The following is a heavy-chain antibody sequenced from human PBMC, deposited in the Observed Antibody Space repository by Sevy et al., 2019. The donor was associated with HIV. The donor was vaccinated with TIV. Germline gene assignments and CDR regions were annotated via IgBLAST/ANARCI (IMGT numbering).Heavy chain of an antibody. CDR1: GFTFSNYA. Sequence: GGSLRLSCAASGFTFSNYALTWVRQAPGKGLEWVSTISSTGNTHYTDSVEGRFSISRDNSKSTVFLQMNSLRSEDTAIYYFASGWLYWPTDYWGQGTLVTVSS. V-gene: IGHV3-23*01. CDR2: ISSTGNT. J-gene: IGHJ4*02. D-gene: IGHD6-19*01. CDR3: ASGWLYWPTDY.